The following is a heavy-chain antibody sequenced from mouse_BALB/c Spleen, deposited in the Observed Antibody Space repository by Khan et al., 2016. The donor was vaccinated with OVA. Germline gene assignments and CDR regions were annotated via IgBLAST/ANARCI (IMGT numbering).Heavy chain of an antibody. CDR3: ARRGV. CDR1: GYSITSDYA. CDR2: ITYSGST. J-gene: IGHJ1*01. V-gene: IGHV3-2*02. Sequence: EVQLQESGPGLVKPSQSLSLTCTVTGYSITSDYAWNWIRQFPGNKLEWMGYITYSGSTSYNPSLKSRISIHRNTPKNQFFLQLNSVTTEDTATYFCARRGVWGAGTTVTVSS.